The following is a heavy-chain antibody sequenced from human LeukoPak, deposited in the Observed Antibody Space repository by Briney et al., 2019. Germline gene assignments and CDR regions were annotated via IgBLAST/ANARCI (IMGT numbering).Heavy chain of an antibody. J-gene: IGHJ4*02. CDR3: AKDDRGNEAPFDY. CDR1: GFTFSNYD. CDR2: ISYDGTNK. Sequence: GGSLRLSCAASGFTFSNYDMHWVRQAPGKGLEWVAVISYDGTNKYYADSVKGRFTISSDNSKNTLHLQMNSLRAEDTAVYYCAKDDRGNEAPFDYWGQGTLVTVSS. V-gene: IGHV3-30*18.